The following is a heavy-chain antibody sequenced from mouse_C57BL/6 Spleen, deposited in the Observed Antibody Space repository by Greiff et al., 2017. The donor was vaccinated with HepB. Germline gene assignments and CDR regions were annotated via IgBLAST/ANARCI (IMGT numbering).Heavy chain of an antibody. CDR2: IYPRSGNT. CDR3: ARTYYYGSSYRYYAMDY. D-gene: IGHD1-1*01. Sequence: VQLKESGAELARPGASVKLSCKASGYTFTSYGISWVKQRTGQGLEWIGEIYPRSGNTYYNEKFKGKATLTADKSSSTAYMELRSLTSEDSAVYFCARTYYYGSSYRYYAMDYWGQGTSVTVSS. J-gene: IGHJ4*01. CDR1: GYTFTSYG. V-gene: IGHV1-81*01.